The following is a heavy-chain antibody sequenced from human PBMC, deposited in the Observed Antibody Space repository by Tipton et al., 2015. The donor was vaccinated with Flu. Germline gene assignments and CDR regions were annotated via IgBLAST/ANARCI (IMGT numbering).Heavy chain of an antibody. CDR1: GYSISSGYY. CDR2: IYHSGST. CDR3: ERHGPGLGYCSGGSCYEVNY. Sequence: LRLSCAVSGYSISSGYYWGWIRQPPGKGLEWIGSIYHSGSTYYNPSLKSRVTISVDTSKNQFSLKLSSVTAADTAVYYCERHGPGLGYCSGGSCYEVNYWDQGTLVTVSS. V-gene: IGHV4-38-2*01. D-gene: IGHD2-15*01. J-gene: IGHJ4*02.